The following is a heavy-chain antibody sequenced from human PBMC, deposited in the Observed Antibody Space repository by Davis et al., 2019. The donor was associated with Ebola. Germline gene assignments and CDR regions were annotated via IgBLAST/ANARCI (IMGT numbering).Heavy chain of an antibody. J-gene: IGHJ3*02. D-gene: IGHD3-10*02. CDR1: GYTFTAYY. Sequence: ASVKVSCKASGYTFTAYYMHWVRQAPGQGLEWMGRINLNTGGTNYAQNFQGRVTMTRDASTTTAYMDLSRLRSNDTAVYYCARVAGPGTIFPVGDAFDIWGQGTMVTVSS. V-gene: IGHV1-2*06. CDR2: INLNTGGT. CDR3: ARVAGPGTIFPVGDAFDI.